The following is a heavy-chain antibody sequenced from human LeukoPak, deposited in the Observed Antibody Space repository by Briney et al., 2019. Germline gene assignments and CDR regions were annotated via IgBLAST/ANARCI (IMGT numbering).Heavy chain of an antibody. CDR1: GGSISSGSYH. CDR3: ARASTAQYTWFGP. V-gene: IGHV4-61*02. Sequence: SETLSLTCTVSGGSISSGSYHWSWIRQPAGKGLEWIGRIYTSGSTNYNPSLKSRVTISVDTSKNQFSLKLSSVTAGDTAVYYCARASTAQYTWFGPWGQGTLVTVSP. D-gene: IGHD2/OR15-2a*01. CDR2: IYTSGST. J-gene: IGHJ5*02.